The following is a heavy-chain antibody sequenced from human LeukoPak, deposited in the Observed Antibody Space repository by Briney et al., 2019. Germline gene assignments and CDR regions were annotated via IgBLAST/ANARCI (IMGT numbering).Heavy chain of an antibody. D-gene: IGHD5-24*01. Sequence: ASVKVSCKASGYTFTSYGISWVRQAPGQGLEWMGWISAYNGNTNYAQKLQGRVTLTRDMSTSTDYLELSSLRSEDTAVYYCARDNSVRDEAWWFNPWGQGSLVTVSS. CDR2: ISAYNGNT. CDR3: ARDNSVRDEAWWFNP. J-gene: IGHJ5*02. CDR1: GYTFTSYG. V-gene: IGHV1-18*01.